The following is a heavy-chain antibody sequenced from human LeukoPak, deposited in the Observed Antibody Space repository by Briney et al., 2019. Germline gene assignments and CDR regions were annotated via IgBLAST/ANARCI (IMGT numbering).Heavy chain of an antibody. J-gene: IGHJ2*01. Sequence: SETLSLTCTVSGGSISSGSYYWRWIRQPAGTGLEWIGRIYTSGSTNYNPSLKSRVTISVDTSKNQFSLKLSSVTAADTAVYYCAREDIVVVPAAIYWYFDLWGRGTLVTVSS. CDR2: IYTSGST. D-gene: IGHD2-2*01. V-gene: IGHV4-61*02. CDR1: GGSISSGSYY. CDR3: AREDIVVVPAAIYWYFDL.